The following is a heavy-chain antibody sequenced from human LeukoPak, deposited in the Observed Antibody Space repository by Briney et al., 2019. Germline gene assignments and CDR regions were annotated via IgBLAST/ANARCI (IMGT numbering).Heavy chain of an antibody. V-gene: IGHV3-30-3*01. J-gene: IGHJ6*02. CDR2: ISYDGSNK. D-gene: IGHD6-13*01. CDR3: ASHFSSSHYYYYGMDV. Sequence: GGPLRLSCAASGFTFSSYAMHWVRQAPGKGLEWVAVISYDGSNKYYADSVKGRFTISRDNSKNTLYLQMNGLRAEDTAVYYCASHFSSSHYYYYGMDVWGQGTTVTVSS. CDR1: GFTFSSYA.